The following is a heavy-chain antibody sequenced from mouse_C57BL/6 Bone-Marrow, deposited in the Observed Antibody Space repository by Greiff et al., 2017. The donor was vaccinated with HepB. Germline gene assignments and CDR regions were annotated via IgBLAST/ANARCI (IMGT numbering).Heavy chain of an antibody. CDR3: ARLGQLRLPYAMDY. Sequence: EVQLQQSGPELVKPGASVKISCKASGYTFTDYYMNWVKQSHGKSLEWIGDINPNNGGTSYNQKFKGKATLTVDKSSSTAYMELRSLTSEDSAVYYCARLGQLRLPYAMDYWGQGTSVTVSS. CDR2: INPNNGGT. V-gene: IGHV1-26*01. D-gene: IGHD3-2*02. CDR1: GYTFTDYY. J-gene: IGHJ4*01.